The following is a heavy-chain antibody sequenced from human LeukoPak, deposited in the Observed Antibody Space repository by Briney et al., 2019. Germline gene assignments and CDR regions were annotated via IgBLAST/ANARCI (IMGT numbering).Heavy chain of an antibody. Sequence: GGSLRLSCAASGFTFSSYWMTWIRQAPGKGLEWVANIKQDGSEKYYVDSVKGRFTISRDNAKNSLYLQMNSLRAEDTAVYYRARDTGGGYSCYDCWGQGTLVTVSS. CDR3: ARDTGGGYSCYDC. CDR2: IKQDGSEK. V-gene: IGHV3-7*01. CDR1: GFTFSSYW. D-gene: IGHD5-18*01. J-gene: IGHJ4*02.